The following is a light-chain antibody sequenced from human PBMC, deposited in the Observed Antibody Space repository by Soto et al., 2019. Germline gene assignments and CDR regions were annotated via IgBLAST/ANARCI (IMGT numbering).Light chain of an antibody. J-gene: IGLJ2*01. Sequence: SYVLTQAPSVSVAPGKTATITCGGNNIGSKSVHWYQQKPGQAPVLVIYYDSDRPSGIPERFSGSNSGSRATLTISRVEAEDEADYYCQVWDIGSGVAFGGGTKLTVL. CDR1: NIGSKS. CDR2: YDS. CDR3: QVWDIGSGVA. V-gene: IGLV3-21*04.